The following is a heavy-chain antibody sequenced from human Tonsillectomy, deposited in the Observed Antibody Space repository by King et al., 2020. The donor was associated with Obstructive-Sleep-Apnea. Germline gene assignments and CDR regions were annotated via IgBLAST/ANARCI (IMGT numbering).Heavy chain of an antibody. V-gene: IGHV3-30*02. J-gene: IGHJ4*02. Sequence: VQLVESGGGVVQPGRSLRLSCAASGFTFSDSGMHWVRQTPGKGLEWVSFIRFDGSDNYYADSVKGRFTISRDNSRNTLYLHMNSLRVEDTAVYYCARPGVGASSIIEYWGQGTLVTVSS. D-gene: IGHD1-26*01. CDR2: IRFDGSDN. CDR1: GFTFSDSG. CDR3: ARPGVGASSIIEY.